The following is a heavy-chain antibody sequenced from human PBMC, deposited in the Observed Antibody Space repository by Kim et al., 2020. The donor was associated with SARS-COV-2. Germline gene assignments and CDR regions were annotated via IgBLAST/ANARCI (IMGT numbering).Heavy chain of an antibody. CDR3: AKADGVTANYFHYGLDV. CDR2: LSNDGDNE. J-gene: IGHJ6*01. CDR1: EFAFSNYG. Sequence: GGSLRLSCAASEFAFSNYGMHWVRQAPGKGLEWVALLSNDGDNECYADSVKGRFTMSRDNSKHTLYLQMDSLRGDDTAVYYCAKADGVTANYFHYGLDV. D-gene: IGHD2-21*02. V-gene: IGHV3-30*18.